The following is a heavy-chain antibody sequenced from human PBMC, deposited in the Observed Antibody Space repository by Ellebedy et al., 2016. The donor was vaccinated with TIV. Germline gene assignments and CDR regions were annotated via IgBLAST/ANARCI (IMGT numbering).Heavy chain of an antibody. J-gene: IGHJ4*02. V-gene: IGHV3-23*01. CDR3: AKDRTSGDGYWVFDQ. CDR1: GLTFSNYA. CDR2: ISDSGSST. Sequence: GESLKISCAASGLTFSNYAMSWVRQAPGKGLEWVSGISDSGSSTYYADSVKGRFTISRDNSKNTLYLRMDSLRVEDTVVYYCAKDRTSGDGYWVFDQWGQGTLVTVSS. D-gene: IGHD5-18*01.